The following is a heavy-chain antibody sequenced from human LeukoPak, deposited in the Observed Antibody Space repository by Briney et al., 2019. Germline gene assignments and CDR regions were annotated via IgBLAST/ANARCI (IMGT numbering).Heavy chain of an antibody. CDR1: GGSICRSDDK. CDR2: IYCSGST. Sequence: NASETLSLTCTVSGGSICRSDDKWGWIRQAPGKGLEWIASIYCSGSTYYNPSLKSRVTVSVDTSKNQFSLKLSSVTAADTAVYYCARTYGSGSYFGYWGQGTLVTVSS. J-gene: IGHJ4*02. CDR3: ARTYGSGSYFGY. D-gene: IGHD3-10*01. V-gene: IGHV4-39*07.